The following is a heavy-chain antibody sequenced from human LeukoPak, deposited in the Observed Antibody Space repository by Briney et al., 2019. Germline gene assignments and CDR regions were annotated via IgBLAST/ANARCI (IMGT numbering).Heavy chain of an antibody. J-gene: IGHJ5*02. CDR1: GYTFTSYD. D-gene: IGHD1-26*01. V-gene: IGHV1-8*03. Sequence: ASVKVSCKASGYTFTSYDINWVRQATGQGLEWMGWMNPNSGDTGYAQKFQGRVTITRNTSISTAYMELSSLISEDTAVYYCARVRRSYYDWINNWFDPWGQGTLVTVSS. CDR3: ARVRRSYYDWINNWFDP. CDR2: MNPNSGDT.